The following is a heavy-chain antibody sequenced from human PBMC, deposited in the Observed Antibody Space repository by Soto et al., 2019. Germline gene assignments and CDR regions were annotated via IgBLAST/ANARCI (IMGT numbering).Heavy chain of an antibody. Sequence: SETLSLTCTVSGVSMSSSSYYWGWFRQPPGKGLEWIGTIYYGGSSYSNPSLKSRVTISLDTSKNQFSLTLTSVTAADTAVYYCARHGSYWGQGTLVTVS. V-gene: IGHV4-39*01. CDR3: ARHGSY. CDR1: GVSMSSSSYY. J-gene: IGHJ4*02. CDR2: IYYGGSS.